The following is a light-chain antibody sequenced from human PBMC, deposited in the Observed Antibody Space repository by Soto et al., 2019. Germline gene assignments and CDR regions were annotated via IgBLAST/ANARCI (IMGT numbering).Light chain of an antibody. V-gene: IGLV2-8*01. CDR3: SSYAGRDIWV. CDR2: EVT. J-gene: IGLJ3*02. CDR1: SVDINY. Sequence: QSALTQPPSASGSRGQSVTISCTGTSVDINYVSWFQQHPGIAPKLIICEVTKRPSGVPDRFSGSKSGNTASLTVSGLQDDDEADYYCSSYAGRDIWVFGGGTKVTVL.